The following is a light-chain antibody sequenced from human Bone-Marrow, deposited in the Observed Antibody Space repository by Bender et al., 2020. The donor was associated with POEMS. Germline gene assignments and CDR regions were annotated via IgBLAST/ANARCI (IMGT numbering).Light chain of an antibody. CDR1: SRDIGNYHY. CDR3: GSYRATSNVGV. V-gene: IGLV2-14*03. J-gene: IGLJ2*01. Sequence: QSALTQPASVSGSPGQSITISCTGTSRDIGNYHYVSWYQQYSGRAPKLIIYDVSLRPSGVSNRFSGSKSGNTASLTISGLQAEDEGDYYCGSYRATSNVGVLGGGTKVTVL. CDR2: DVS.